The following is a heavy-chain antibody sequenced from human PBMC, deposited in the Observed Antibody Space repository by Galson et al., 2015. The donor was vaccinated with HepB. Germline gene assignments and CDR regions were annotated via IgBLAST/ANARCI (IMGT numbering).Heavy chain of an antibody. V-gene: IGHV1-18*04. J-gene: IGHJ6*02. CDR2: ISAYNGNT. D-gene: IGHD3-10*01. CDR1: GYTFTSYG. CDR3: ASSWGGGGWFGGSYYGDTYYYYGMDV. Sequence: SVKVSCKASGYTFTSYGIRWVRQAPGQGLEWMGWISAYNGNTNYAQKLQGRVTMTTDTSTSTAYMELRSLRSEDTAVYYCASSWGGGGWFGGSYYGDTYYYYGMDVWGQGTTVTVSS.